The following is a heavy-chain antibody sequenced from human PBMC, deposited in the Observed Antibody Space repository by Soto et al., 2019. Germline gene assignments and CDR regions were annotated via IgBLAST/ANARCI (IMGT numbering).Heavy chain of an antibody. CDR1: GYTFTGYY. CDR2: INPNSGGT. D-gene: IGHD6-13*01. J-gene: IGHJ4*02. CDR3: ANLGWEQQLELMPL. Sequence: QVQLVQSGAEVKKPGASVKVSCKASGYTFTGYYMHWVRQAPGQGLEWMGWINPNSGGTNYAQKFQGRVTMTRDTSISKAYLEVSRLRSDDPAVYYCANLGWEQQLELMPLWGQGTLVTVSS. V-gene: IGHV1-2*02.